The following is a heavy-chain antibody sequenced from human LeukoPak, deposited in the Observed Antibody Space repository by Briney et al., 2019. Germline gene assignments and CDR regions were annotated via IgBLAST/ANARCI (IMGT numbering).Heavy chain of an antibody. CDR2: IYYSGCN. CDR3: ARALGFWSVYYLIDY. Sequence: SETLSLTCTVSGGSVSSDDYYWSWIRQPPGQGLEWVGYIYYSGCNSYNPPLKSQFTISVDTSKNQFSLKLSSVTAADTAVYYCARALGFWSVYYLIDYWGQGTLVTVSS. D-gene: IGHD3-3*01. V-gene: IGHV4-30-4*08. J-gene: IGHJ4*02. CDR1: GGSVSSDDYY.